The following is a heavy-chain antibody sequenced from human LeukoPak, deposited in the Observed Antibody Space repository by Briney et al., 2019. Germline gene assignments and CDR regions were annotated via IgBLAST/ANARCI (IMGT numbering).Heavy chain of an antibody. V-gene: IGHV1-69*06. J-gene: IGHJ6*03. D-gene: IGHD2-8*01. CDR2: IIPIFGTA. CDR3: AKDRCSNGVGCYYYYMDV. Sequence: SVKVSCKASGGTFSSYAISWVRQAPGQGLEWMGGIIPIFGTANYAQKFQGRVTITADKSTSTAYMELSSLRSEDTAVYYCAKDRCSNGVGCYYYYMDVWGKGTTVTISS. CDR1: GGTFSSYA.